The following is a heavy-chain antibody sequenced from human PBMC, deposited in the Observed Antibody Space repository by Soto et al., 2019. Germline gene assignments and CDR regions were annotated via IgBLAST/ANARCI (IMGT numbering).Heavy chain of an antibody. CDR1: GGTFSSYT. CDR2: IIPILGIA. D-gene: IGHD2-15*01. CDR3: AYLVVADTGMDV. Sequence: QVQLVQSGAEAKKPGSSVKVSCKASGGTFSSYTISWVRQAPGQGLEWMGRIIPILGIANYAQKFQGRVTITADKSTSTAYMELSSLRSDDTSAYYCAYLVVADTGMDVWGQGTTVTVSS. V-gene: IGHV1-69*02. J-gene: IGHJ6*02.